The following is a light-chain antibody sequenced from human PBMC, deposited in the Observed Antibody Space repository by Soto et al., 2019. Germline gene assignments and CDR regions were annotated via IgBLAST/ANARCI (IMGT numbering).Light chain of an antibody. CDR1: QSVSSY. CDR3: QLRSNWPAGLT. CDR2: DAS. V-gene: IGKV3-11*01. Sequence: EIVLTQSPATLSLSPGERATLSCRASQSVSSYLAWYQQNPGQAPRLLIYDASNRATGIPARFSGSGSGTDFTLTISSLEPEDFAVYYCQLRSNWPAGLTFGGGTKVEIK. J-gene: IGKJ4*01.